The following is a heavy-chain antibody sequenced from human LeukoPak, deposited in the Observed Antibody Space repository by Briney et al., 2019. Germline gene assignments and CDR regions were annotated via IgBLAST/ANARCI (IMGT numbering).Heavy chain of an antibody. CDR3: ARESIAVAGFPFDY. CDR2: INHSGST. Sequence: PSETLSLTCAVYGGSFSGFYWSWLRQPPGKGLEWIGEINHSGSTNYNPSLKSRVTISVDTSKNQFSLKLSSVTAADTAVYYCARESIAVAGFPFDYWGQGTLVTVPS. J-gene: IGHJ4*02. CDR1: GGSFSGFY. D-gene: IGHD6-19*01. V-gene: IGHV4-34*01.